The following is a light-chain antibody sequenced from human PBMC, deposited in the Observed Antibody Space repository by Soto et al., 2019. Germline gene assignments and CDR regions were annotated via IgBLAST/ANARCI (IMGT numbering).Light chain of an antibody. Sequence: EIVMTQSPATLSVSPGEGATLSCRASQSVSINLAWYQQKPGQAPRLLIFGASTRATGIPARFSGSGSGTQFTLTISSLQSEDFAVYYCQQYNNWSPGTFGQGTKVQIK. J-gene: IGKJ1*01. CDR2: GAS. CDR3: QQYNNWSPGT. V-gene: IGKV3-15*01. CDR1: QSVSIN.